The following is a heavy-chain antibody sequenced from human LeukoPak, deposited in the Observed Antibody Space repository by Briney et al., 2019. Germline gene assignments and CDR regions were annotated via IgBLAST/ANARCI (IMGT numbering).Heavy chain of an antibody. D-gene: IGHD3-9*01. Sequence: PGGSLRLSCAASGFTFSSYAMSWVRQAPGKGLEWVSAISGSGGSTYYADSVKGRFTISRDNAKNTLYLQMNSLRAEDTAVYYCARDPRLGLDPNSSPLDYWGQGTLVTVSS. V-gene: IGHV3-23*01. J-gene: IGHJ4*02. CDR2: ISGSGGST. CDR3: ARDPRLGLDPNSSPLDY. CDR1: GFTFSSYA.